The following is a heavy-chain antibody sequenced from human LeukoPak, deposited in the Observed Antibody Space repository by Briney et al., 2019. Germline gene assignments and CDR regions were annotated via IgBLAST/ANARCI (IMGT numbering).Heavy chain of an antibody. CDR3: AGGGYGDYGLWYFDL. J-gene: IGHJ2*01. V-gene: IGHV4-34*01. CDR2: INHSGST. Sequence: SETLSLTCAVYGGSFSGYYWSWIRQPPGKGLEWIGEINHSGSTNYNPSLKSRVTISVDTSKNQFSLKLSSVTAADTAVYYCAGGGYGDYGLWYFDLWGRGTLVTVSS. CDR1: GGSFSGYY. D-gene: IGHD4-17*01.